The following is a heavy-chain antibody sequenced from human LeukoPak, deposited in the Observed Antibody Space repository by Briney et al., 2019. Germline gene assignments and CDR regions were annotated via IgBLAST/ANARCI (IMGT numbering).Heavy chain of an antibody. Sequence: ASVKVSCKVSGLSFIELSFHWVRQAPGKGLEWMGGFDPEDGEPIYAQKFQGRVTMTEDTSTDTAHMELSSLRSEDTAVYYCATDFLGFDPWGQGTLVTVSS. CDR3: ATDFLGFDP. CDR1: GLSFIELS. CDR2: FDPEDGEP. J-gene: IGHJ5*02. V-gene: IGHV1-24*01. D-gene: IGHD2/OR15-2a*01.